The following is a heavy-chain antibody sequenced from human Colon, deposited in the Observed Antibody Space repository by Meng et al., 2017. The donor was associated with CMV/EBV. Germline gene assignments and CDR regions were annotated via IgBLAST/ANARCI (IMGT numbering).Heavy chain of an antibody. CDR3: TTGFGQYFDY. J-gene: IGHJ4*02. Sequence: CAASGFSFSDAYMNWVRQIPGKGLERVARVKTKSDGGTADYAAPVKARFSASRDDSKNTVSLQMSALTTEDTALYYCTTGFGQYFDYWGQGALVTVSS. CDR2: VKTKSDGGTA. V-gene: IGHV3-15*07. D-gene: IGHD3-10*01. CDR1: GFSFSDAY.